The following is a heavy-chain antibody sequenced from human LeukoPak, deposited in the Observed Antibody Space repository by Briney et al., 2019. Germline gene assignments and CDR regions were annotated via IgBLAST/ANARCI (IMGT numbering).Heavy chain of an antibody. J-gene: IGHJ4*02. Sequence: PGGSLRLSCAASGFTFGSYGMHWVRQAPGKGLEWVAVISYDGSNKYYADSVKGRFTISRDNSKNTLYLQMNSLRAEDTAVYYCAKVPAAIPSEYYFDYWGQGTLVTVSS. CDR3: AKVPAAIPSEYYFDY. CDR2: ISYDGSNK. CDR1: GFTFGSYG. V-gene: IGHV3-30*18. D-gene: IGHD2-2*01.